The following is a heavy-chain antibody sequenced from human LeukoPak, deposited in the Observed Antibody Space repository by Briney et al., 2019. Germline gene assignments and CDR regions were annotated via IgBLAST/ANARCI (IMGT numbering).Heavy chain of an antibody. V-gene: IGHV4-59*08. J-gene: IGHJ4*02. CDR2: VYYSGST. CDR1: GDSISNYW. Sequence: PSETLSLTCNVSGDSISNYWWSWIRQPPGKGLEWIGNVYYSGSTKYSPSLKSRVTMSADTSKNQFSLKLTSVSAADTAVYYCARHAMYSGSSAFDYWGQGTQVTVSS. CDR3: ARHAMYSGSSAFDY. D-gene: IGHD1-26*01.